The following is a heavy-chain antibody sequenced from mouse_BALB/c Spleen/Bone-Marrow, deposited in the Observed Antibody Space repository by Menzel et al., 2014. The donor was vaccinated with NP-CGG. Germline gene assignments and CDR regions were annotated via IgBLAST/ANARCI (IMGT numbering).Heavy chain of an antibody. V-gene: IGHV2-2*02. CDR1: GFSLTNYG. D-gene: IGHD2-4*01. CDR2: IWSGERT. CDR3: ARMREDYDGFAY. Sequence: VQLQQSGPGLVQPSQSLSISCTVSGFSLTNYGVHWVRQSPGQGLEWLGVIWSGERTDYNAAFISRLSISKDNSKSXVFFKMNSLQPNDTAIYYCARMREDYDGFAYWGQGTLVTVSA. J-gene: IGHJ3*01.